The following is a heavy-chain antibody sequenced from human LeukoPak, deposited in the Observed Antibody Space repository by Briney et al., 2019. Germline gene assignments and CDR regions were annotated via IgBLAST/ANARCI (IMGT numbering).Heavy chain of an antibody. CDR2: IRYGGSNK. J-gene: IGHJ5*02. CDR3: AKGYSSSTLVSWFDP. Sequence: GGSLRLSCAASGFTFSSYGMHWVRQAPGKGLEWVAFIRYGGSNKYYADSVKGRFTISRDNSKNTLYLQMNSLRAEDTAVYYCAKGYSSSTLVSWFDPWGQGTLVTVPS. CDR1: GFTFSSYG. D-gene: IGHD6-13*01. V-gene: IGHV3-30*02.